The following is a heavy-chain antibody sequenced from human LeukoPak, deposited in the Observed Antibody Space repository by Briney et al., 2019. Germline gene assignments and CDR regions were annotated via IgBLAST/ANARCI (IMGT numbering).Heavy chain of an antibody. CDR2: MNPNSGNT. D-gene: IGHD6-13*01. CDR3: ASAGSSWYATFDY. V-gene: IGHV1-8*01. CDR1: GYTFTSYD. J-gene: IGHJ4*02. Sequence: ASVKVSCKASGYTFTSYDINWVRQATGQGLEWMGWMNPNSGNTGYAQKFQGRVTMTRNTSISTAYMELSSLRSEDTAVYYCASAGSSWYATFDYWGQGTLVTVSS.